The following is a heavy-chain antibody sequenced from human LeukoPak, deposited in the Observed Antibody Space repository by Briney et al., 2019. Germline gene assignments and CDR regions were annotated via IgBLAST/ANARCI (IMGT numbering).Heavy chain of an antibody. CDR3: AKDLLAYDSSGFDS. CDR1: GFTFSSYA. V-gene: IGHV3-23*01. D-gene: IGHD3-22*01. CDR2: ISGSGGST. J-gene: IGHJ4*02. Sequence: GGSLRLSCAASGFTFSSYAMSLVRQAPWKGLEWVSAISGSGGSTYYADSVKGRFTISRDNSKNTLYLQMNSLRAEDTAVYHCAKDLLAYDSSGFDSWGQGTLVTVSS.